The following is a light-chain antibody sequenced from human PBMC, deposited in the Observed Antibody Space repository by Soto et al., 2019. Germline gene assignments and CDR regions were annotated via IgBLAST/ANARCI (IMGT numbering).Light chain of an antibody. J-gene: IGKJ2*01. V-gene: IGKV3-15*01. CDR1: QSVGGN. Sequence: EVVMTQSPATLSLSPGERATLSCRASQSVGGNLAWYQQKPDQAPRLLMYGASTRATGIPARFSGSGSGTEFTLTISSLQSEDFAVYYCQQYKHWPPYTFGQGTKLEIK. CDR3: QQYKHWPPYT. CDR2: GAS.